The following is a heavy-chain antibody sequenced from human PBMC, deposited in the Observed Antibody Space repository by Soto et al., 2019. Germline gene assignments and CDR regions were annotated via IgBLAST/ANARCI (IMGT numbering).Heavy chain of an antibody. CDR1: GFTFSSYA. CDR2: ISGNSGKT. D-gene: IGHD2-8*01. Sequence: EVQLLESGGGLVQPGGSLRLSCIASGFTFSSYAMSWVRQAPGKELEWVSTISGNSGKTNYAESVKGRFFISRDNSKNTVHLQLDSLRAEDTAVYFCAKLGFVLMELYYFHQWGHGTLVTVSS. V-gene: IGHV3-23*01. CDR3: AKLGFVLMELYYFHQ. J-gene: IGHJ4*01.